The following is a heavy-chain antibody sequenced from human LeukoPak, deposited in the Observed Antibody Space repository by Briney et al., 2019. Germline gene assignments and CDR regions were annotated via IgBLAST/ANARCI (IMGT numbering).Heavy chain of an antibody. V-gene: IGHV4-38-2*02. J-gene: IGHJ5*02. CDR1: SYPMRSGYQ. D-gene: IGHD2-2*01. CDR2: LYHSGSA. CDR3: ARDPRWLTPDCTSTSCYENYFDP. Sequence: SETQSLTYAFSSYPMRSGYQLAWIRQSPGKGLEWIGSLYHSGSAHYNPVLKSRVTISVERSKNQFSLKMYSVTAADTAVYYCARDPRWLTPDCTSTSCYENYFDPWGQGTLVTVSS.